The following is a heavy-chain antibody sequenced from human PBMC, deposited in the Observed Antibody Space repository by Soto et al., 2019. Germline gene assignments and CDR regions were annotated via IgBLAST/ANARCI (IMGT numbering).Heavy chain of an antibody. V-gene: IGHV3-21*01. CDR1: GFTFSSYS. D-gene: IGHD3-22*01. CDR3: ARKYYYDSSGSSYYFDF. J-gene: IGHJ4*02. Sequence: EVHLVESGGGLVKPGGSLRLSCAASGFTFSSYSMNWVRQAPGKGLEWVSSISSSSSYIYYADSVKGRFTISRDNAKNSLYLQMNSLRAEDTAVYYCARKYYYDSSGSSYYFDFWGPGTLVTVSS. CDR2: ISSSSSYI.